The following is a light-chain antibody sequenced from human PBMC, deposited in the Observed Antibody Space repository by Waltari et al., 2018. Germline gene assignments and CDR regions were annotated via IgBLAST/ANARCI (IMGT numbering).Light chain of an antibody. Sequence: IVLTQVPATLSLSPGERATLSCRASQTVINTYLAWYQQKPGQAPRLLIYATSTRAPGIPDRFSGSESGTDFTLTINRLEPEDFAVYFCQLSGSSLYTFGQGTKLAIK. CDR1: QTVINTY. CDR3: QLSGSSLYT. J-gene: IGKJ2*01. CDR2: ATS. V-gene: IGKV3-20*01.